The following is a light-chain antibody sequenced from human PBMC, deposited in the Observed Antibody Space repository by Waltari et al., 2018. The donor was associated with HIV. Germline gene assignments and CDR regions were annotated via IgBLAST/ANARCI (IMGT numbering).Light chain of an antibody. CDR1: KLGDKY. CDR2: QDS. J-gene: IGLJ2*01. V-gene: IGLV3-1*01. Sequence: SYELTQPPPMSVSPGQTASITCSGDKLGDKYVCWYQQRPGQSPGMVIYQDSERPSGVPERFSGSNSGNTATLTISGTQPLDEADYYCQVWDNNTAVFGGGTKLTVL. CDR3: QVWDNNTAV.